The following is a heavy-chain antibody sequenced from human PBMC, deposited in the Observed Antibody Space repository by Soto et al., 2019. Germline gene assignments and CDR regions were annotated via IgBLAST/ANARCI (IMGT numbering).Heavy chain of an antibody. J-gene: IGHJ4*02. D-gene: IGHD6-6*01. CDR1: GFTFSNYR. CDR3: ARESSTSSMGLDY. CDR2: ISGSGSPI. V-gene: IGHV3-48*01. Sequence: DVQLVDSGGGLVQPGGSLRLSCAASGFTFSNYRMNWVRQAPGKGLEWVSYISGSGSPIYYADSVQGRFSISRDNAKNSMYLKMNSLRAEDTAVYYCARESSTSSMGLDYWGQGTLVTVSA.